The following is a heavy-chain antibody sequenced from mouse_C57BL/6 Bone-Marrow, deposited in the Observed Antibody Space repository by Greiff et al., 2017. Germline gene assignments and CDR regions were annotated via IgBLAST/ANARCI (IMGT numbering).Heavy chain of an antibody. CDR2: IYPGDGDT. J-gene: IGHJ2*01. CDR1: GYAFSSSW. Sequence: QVQLKESGPELVKPGASVKISCKASGYAFSSSWMNWVKQRPGKGLEWIGRIYPGDGDTNYNGKFKGKATLTADKSSSTAYMQLSSLTSEDSAVYFCASSYDLDYWGQGTPLTVSS. D-gene: IGHD2-3*01. CDR3: ASSYDLDY. V-gene: IGHV1-82*01.